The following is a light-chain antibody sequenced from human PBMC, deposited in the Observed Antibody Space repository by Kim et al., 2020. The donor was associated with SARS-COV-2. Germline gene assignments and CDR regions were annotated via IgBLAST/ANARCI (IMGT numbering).Light chain of an antibody. Sequence: GQSITISCTGTSSDVGNNNYVSWYQQHPDKVPKRIIYDVTNRPSGVSNRFSGSKSGNAASLTISSLQAEDEADYYCSSYTNNIWIFGGGTQLTVL. CDR1: SSDVGNNNY. J-gene: IGLJ2*01. CDR3: SSYTNNIWI. CDR2: DVT. V-gene: IGLV2-14*03.